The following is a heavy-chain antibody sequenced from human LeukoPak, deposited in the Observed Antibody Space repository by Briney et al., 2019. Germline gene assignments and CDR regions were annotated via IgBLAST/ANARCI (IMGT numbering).Heavy chain of an antibody. CDR3: ARDEAYSSGSDAFDI. D-gene: IGHD6-19*01. CDR1: GLSISSYH. CDR2: IYYSGST. V-gene: IGHV4-59*01. Sequence: PSDTLSLTCTVSGLSISSYHWSWLRQPPGKALEWIGYIYYSGSTNYNPSLKSRVTISVDTSKNQFSLKLSSVAAADTAVYDCARDEAYSSGSDAFDIWGQGTMVTVSS. J-gene: IGHJ3*02.